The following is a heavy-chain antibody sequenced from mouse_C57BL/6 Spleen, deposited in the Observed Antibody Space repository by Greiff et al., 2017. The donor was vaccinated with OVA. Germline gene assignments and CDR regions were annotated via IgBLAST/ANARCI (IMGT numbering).Heavy chain of an antibody. J-gene: IGHJ3*01. CDR1: GFSLTSYG. Sequence: QVQLQQSGPGLVQPSQSLSITCTVSGFSLTSYGVHWVRQSPGKGLEWLGVIWSGGSTDYNAAFISRLSISKDNSKSQVFFKMNSLQADDTAIYYCARESQLGFWFAYWGQGTLVTVSA. D-gene: IGHD4-1*02. CDR2: IWSGGST. CDR3: ARESQLGFWFAY. V-gene: IGHV2-2*01.